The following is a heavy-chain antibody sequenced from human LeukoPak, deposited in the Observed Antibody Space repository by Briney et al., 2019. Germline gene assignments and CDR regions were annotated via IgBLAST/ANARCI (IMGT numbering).Heavy chain of an antibody. CDR1: GFTISNYA. Sequence: PGGSLRLSCEASGFTISNYAMNWVRQAPGKGLEWVSSISSSSSYIYCADSVKGRFTISRDNAKNSLYLQMNSLRAEDTAVYYCAILLLYCSSTSCSFDYWGQGTLVTVSS. CDR3: AILLLYCSSTSCSFDY. D-gene: IGHD2-2*01. J-gene: IGHJ4*02. V-gene: IGHV3-21*01. CDR2: ISSSSSYI.